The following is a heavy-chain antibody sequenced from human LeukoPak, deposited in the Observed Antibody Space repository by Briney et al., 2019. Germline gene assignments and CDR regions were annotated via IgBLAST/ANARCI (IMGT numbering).Heavy chain of an antibody. J-gene: IGHJ3*02. Sequence: SETLSLTCTVSGGSISSSSYYWGWIRQPPGKGLEWIGSIYYSGSTYYNPSLKSRVTISVDTSKNQFSLKLSSVTAADTAVYYCARGFYDSSGYYVGAFDIWGQGTMVTVSS. CDR1: GGSISSSSYY. D-gene: IGHD3-22*01. V-gene: IGHV4-39*07. CDR3: ARGFYDSSGYYVGAFDI. CDR2: IYYSGST.